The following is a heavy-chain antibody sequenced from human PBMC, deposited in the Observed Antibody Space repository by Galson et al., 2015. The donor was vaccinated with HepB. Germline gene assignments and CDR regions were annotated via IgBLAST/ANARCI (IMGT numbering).Heavy chain of an antibody. CDR1: GFPVSYNY. CDR3: AKAGGVPYIVVVVAADY. Sequence: SLRLSCAASGFPVSYNYMSWVRQAPGRGLEWVSVIYSGGTAYYADSVEGRFTISRDNSRNTVFLQMNSLRPEDTAVYYCAKAGGVPYIVVVVAADYWGQGTLVTVSS. CDR2: IYSGGTA. D-gene: IGHD2-15*01. V-gene: IGHV3-53*01. J-gene: IGHJ4*02.